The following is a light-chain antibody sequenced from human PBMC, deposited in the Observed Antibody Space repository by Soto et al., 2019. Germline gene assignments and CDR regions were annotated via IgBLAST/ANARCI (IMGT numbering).Light chain of an antibody. Sequence: IQMTQSPSTLSASVGDRVTITCRASQSINKWVAWFQQKSGRAPKLLIYDAATLQSGVPSRFSGTGSGTDFSITISSLQPEDFATYYCQQYNIGYTFGQGTRLDIK. CDR2: DAA. CDR3: QQYNIGYT. V-gene: IGKV1-5*01. J-gene: IGKJ2*01. CDR1: QSINKW.